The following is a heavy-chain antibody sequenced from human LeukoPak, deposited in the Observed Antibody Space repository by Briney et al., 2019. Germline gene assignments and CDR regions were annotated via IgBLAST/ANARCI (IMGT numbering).Heavy chain of an antibody. Sequence: ASVKVSCKASGYTFTNYGISWMRQAPGQGLEWMGWISVHNSNTNYAYKFQGRVTMTTDTSTTTAYMELRSLRSDDTAVYYCARDLSFCTSSLGPPEHAFDIWGQGTMVTVSS. CDR2: ISVHNSNT. CDR1: GYTFTNYG. D-gene: IGHD3/OR15-3a*01. J-gene: IGHJ3*02. V-gene: IGHV1-18*01. CDR3: ARDLSFCTSSLGPPEHAFDI.